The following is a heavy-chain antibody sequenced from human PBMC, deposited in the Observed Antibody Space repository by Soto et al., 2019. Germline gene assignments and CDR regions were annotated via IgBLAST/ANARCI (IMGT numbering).Heavy chain of an antibody. D-gene: IGHD2-15*01. CDR1: GGSISSGGYS. CDR3: ARGSDTPRNWFDP. Sequence: QLQLQESGSGLVKPSQTLSLTCAVSGGSISSGGYSWSWIRQPPGKGLEWIGYSYHSGSTYYNPSLKSRVTISVDRSKNQFSLKLSSVTAAATAVYYCARGSDTPRNWFDPWGQGTLVTVSS. J-gene: IGHJ5*02. V-gene: IGHV4-30-2*01. CDR2: SYHSGST.